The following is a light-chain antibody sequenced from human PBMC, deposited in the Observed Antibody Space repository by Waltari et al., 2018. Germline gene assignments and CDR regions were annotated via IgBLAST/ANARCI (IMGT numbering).Light chain of an antibody. J-gene: IGKJ1*01. V-gene: IGKV3-20*01. CDR1: ESVSRA. CDR2: GAS. CDR3: QHYLRLPVT. Sequence: EIVLTQSPGTLSLSVGERATVSCRASESVSRALAWYQQKPGQAPRLLIYGASTRATGIPDRFSGSGYGTDFSLTISRLETDDFTVYYCQHYLRLPVTFGQGTTVEI.